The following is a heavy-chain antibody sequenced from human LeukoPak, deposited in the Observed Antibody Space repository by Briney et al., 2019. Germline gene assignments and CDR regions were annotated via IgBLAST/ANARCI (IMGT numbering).Heavy chain of an antibody. Sequence: PGGSLRLPCAASGFTFSTYAMSWVRQAPGKGLEWVSAISGSGGNTHYADSVKGRFTISRDNSKNTLYVQMNSLRVEDTAVYYCTQGARADTYWYFDLWGRGTLVTVAS. V-gene: IGHV3-23*01. J-gene: IGHJ2*01. D-gene: IGHD3-16*01. CDR3: TQGARADTYWYFDL. CDR1: GFTFSTYA. CDR2: ISGSGGNT.